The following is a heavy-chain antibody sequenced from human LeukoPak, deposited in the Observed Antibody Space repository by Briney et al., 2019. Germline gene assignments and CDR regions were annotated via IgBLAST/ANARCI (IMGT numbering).Heavy chain of an antibody. CDR3: VREGISDFNIDS. D-gene: IGHD3-3*02. J-gene: IGHJ4*02. Sequence: GGSLRLSCAVSGFIFSSHKFHWVRQAPGKGLEWISYIHSSGTFIDYADFVKGRFTISRDNTKNSLYLQMNSLRAEDTAIYYCVREGISDFNIDSWGQGTLVTVSS. CDR1: GFIFSSHK. V-gene: IGHV3-48*03. CDR2: IHSSGTFI.